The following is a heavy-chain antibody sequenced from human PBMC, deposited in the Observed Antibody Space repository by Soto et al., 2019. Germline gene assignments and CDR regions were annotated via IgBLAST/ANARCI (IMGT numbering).Heavy chain of an antibody. Sequence: PSETLSLTCTVSCGSISSYYWSWIRQPPGKGLEWIGYIYYSGSTNYNPSLKRRVSISVDTSKNQFSLRLTSMTAADTAVYYCARTEYRNKFVIYYYGMDVWGQGTTVTVSS. J-gene: IGHJ6*02. V-gene: IGHV4-59*01. D-gene: IGHD3-16*02. CDR2: IYYSGST. CDR1: CGSISSYY. CDR3: ARTEYRNKFVIYYYGMDV.